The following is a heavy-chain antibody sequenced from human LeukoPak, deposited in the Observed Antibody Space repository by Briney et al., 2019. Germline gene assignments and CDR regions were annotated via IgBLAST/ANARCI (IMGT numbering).Heavy chain of an antibody. CDR1: GGSISSSSYY. J-gene: IGHJ3*02. CDR3: ARTPGAFDI. Sequence: SETLSLTCTVSGGSISSSSYYWGWIRQPPGKGLEWIGSIYYSGSTYYNPSLKSRVTISVDTSKNQFSLKLSSVTAADTAVYYCARTPGAFDIWGQGTMVTVSS. D-gene: IGHD1-1*01. CDR2: IYYSGST. V-gene: IGHV4-39*07.